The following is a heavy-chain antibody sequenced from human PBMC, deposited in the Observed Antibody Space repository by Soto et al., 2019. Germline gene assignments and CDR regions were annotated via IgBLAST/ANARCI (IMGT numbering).Heavy chain of an antibody. V-gene: IGHV3-23*01. Sequence: GGSLRLSCAASGFTFSSYAMSWVRQAPGKGLEWVSAISGSGGSTYYADSVKGRFTISRDNSKNTLYLQMNSLRAEDTAVYYCATWTTVNNRFEYWGQGTLVTVSS. CDR1: GFTFSSYA. D-gene: IGHD4-17*01. CDR2: ISGSGGST. CDR3: ATWTTVNNRFEY. J-gene: IGHJ4*02.